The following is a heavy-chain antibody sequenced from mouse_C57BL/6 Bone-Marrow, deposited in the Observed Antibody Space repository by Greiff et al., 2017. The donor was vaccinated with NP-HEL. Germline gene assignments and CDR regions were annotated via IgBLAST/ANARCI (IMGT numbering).Heavy chain of an antibody. V-gene: IGHV2-9-1*01. Sequence: VQLQQSGPGLVAPSQSLSITCTVSGFSLTSYAISWVRQPPGKGLEWLGVIWTGGGTNYNSALKSRLSISKDNSKSQVFLKMNSLQTDDTARYYCARRSNYGLDYAMDYWGQGTSVTVSS. D-gene: IGHD2-5*01. CDR2: IWTGGGT. CDR1: GFSLTSYA. CDR3: ARRSNYGLDYAMDY. J-gene: IGHJ4*01.